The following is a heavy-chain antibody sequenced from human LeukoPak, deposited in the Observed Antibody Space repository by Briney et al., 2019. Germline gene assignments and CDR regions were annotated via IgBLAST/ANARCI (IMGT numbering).Heavy chain of an antibody. V-gene: IGHV4-59*02. CDR2: IYYTGSS. Sequence: GSVXXXYWSWIRQSPGKGLEWIGYIYYTGSSSYNPSLRSRVTISADTSKNQFSLKLSSVTAADTAVYYCAGXXLXNDYWGXGXLVTVSS. CDR1: GSVXXXY. CDR3: AGXXLXNDY. J-gene: IGHJ4*01.